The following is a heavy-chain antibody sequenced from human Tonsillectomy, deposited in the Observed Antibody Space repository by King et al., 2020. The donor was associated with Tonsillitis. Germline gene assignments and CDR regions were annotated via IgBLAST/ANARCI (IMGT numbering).Heavy chain of an antibody. CDR3: ARETDCSSTSGYQYFHH. CDR2: ISYDGSNK. V-gene: IGHV3-30*04. CDR1: GFTFSSYA. D-gene: IGHD2-2*01. Sequence: VQLVESGGGVVQPGRSLRLSCAASGFTFSSYAMHWVRQAPAKGLEWVAVISYDGSNKYSADSVKGRFTISRDNSKNTLYLQMNSLRAEDTAVYYCARETDCSSTSGYQYFHHWGQGTLVTVSS. J-gene: IGHJ1*01.